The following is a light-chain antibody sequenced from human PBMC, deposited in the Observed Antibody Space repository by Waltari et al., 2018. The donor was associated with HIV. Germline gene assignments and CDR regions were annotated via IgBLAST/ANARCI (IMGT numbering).Light chain of an antibody. CDR1: QGIRTH. J-gene: IGKJ5*01. Sequence: IEMTQSPAALSASVGDRVTITCRASQGIRTHLAWYQQKPGKAPTLLIYRTSTLHSGVPSRFTGTGSGTDFTLTINGLQPDDVATYFCQKYNSDPIIFGQGTRLEV. CDR3: QKYNSDPII. V-gene: IGKV1-27*01. CDR2: RTS.